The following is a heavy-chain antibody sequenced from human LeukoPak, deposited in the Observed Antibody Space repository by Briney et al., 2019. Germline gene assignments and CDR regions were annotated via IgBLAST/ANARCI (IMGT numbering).Heavy chain of an antibody. J-gene: IGHJ4*02. CDR1: GFTFSSYA. V-gene: IGHV3-23*01. Sequence: GGSLRLSCAASGFTFSSYAMSWVRQAPRKGLEWVSAISDSGDSTYYADSEKGRFTISRDNSKNTLFLQMSSLRAEDTAVYYCAKVITYYFDSGGFSTDYWGQGTLVTVSS. CDR3: AKVITYYFDSGGFSTDY. D-gene: IGHD3-22*01. CDR2: ISDSGDST.